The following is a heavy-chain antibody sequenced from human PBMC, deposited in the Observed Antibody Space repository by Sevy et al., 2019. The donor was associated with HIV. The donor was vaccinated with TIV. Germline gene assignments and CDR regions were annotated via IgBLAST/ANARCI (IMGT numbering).Heavy chain of an antibody. Sequence: GGSLRLSCAASGFTFDDYTMHWVRQAPGKGLEWVSLISWDGGSTYYAYSVKGRFTISRDNSKNSLYLQMNSLRTEDTALYYYSKGYCSGGSCYSGVYYYYMDVWGKGTTVTVSS. CDR1: GFTFDDYT. D-gene: IGHD2-15*01. CDR3: SKGYCSGGSCYSGVYYYYMDV. CDR2: ISWDGGST. V-gene: IGHV3-43*01. J-gene: IGHJ6*03.